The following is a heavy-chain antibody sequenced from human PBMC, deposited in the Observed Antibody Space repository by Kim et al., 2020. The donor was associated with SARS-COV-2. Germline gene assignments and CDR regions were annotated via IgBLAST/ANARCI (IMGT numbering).Heavy chain of an antibody. D-gene: IGHD3-22*01. Sequence: SETLSLTCSVSGDSIRSCYYYWIWIRQSPGVGLDWIGHIYHTGRTYYWPSLKSRIVISVDKYKNPFFLRLSSVTAADTAVYYCARGGGSSYDPHPFDSWGQGTLVTVSS. V-gene: IGHV4-30-4*01. J-gene: IGHJ4*02. CDR2: IYHTGRT. CDR3: ARGGGSSYDPHPFDS. CDR1: GDSIRSCYYY.